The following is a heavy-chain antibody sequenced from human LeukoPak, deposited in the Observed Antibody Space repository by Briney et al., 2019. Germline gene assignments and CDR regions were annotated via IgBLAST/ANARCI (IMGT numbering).Heavy chain of an antibody. CDR2: IYYSGST. J-gene: IGHJ5*02. V-gene: IGHV4-31*03. D-gene: IGHD2-15*01. CDR3: ARGGYCSGGSCYSVWFDP. Sequence: SETLSLTCTVSGGSISRGGYYWNWIRQPPGKGLGWIGYIYYSGSTYYNPSLKSRVTISVDTSKNQFSLKLSSVTAADTAAYYCARGGYCSGGSCYSVWFDPWGQGTLVTVSS. CDR1: GGSISRGGYY.